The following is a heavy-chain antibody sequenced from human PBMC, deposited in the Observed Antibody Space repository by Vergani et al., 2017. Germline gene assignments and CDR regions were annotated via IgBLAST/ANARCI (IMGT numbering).Heavy chain of an antibody. V-gene: IGHV4-38-2*01. D-gene: IGHD3-10*01. Sequence: QVQLQESGPGLVKPSETLTLTCDVSDSSIMTNPYWGWFRQSPGKGLEWIGCIHHSGDTHYNSSLKSRVSISIVSSSKFSLSLPSVTAADTAIYYCARHRGSWGFFPSSSFSGMDVWGHGTTVTVSS. CDR3: ARHRGSWGFFPSSSFSGMDV. J-gene: IGHJ6*02. CDR1: DSSIMTNPY. CDR2: IHHSGDT.